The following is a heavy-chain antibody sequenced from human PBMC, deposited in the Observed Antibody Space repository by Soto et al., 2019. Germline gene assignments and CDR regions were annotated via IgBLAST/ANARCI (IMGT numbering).Heavy chain of an antibody. Sequence: QVQLVESGGGVVQPGRSLRLSCAASEFPFSNYGMHWVRQAPGKGLAWVAHISYDGSNKHYADSVKGRFTISRDNSKNMLFLQMSSLRTEDTAVYYCAGGQYYFDYCGQGTRAPVSS. CDR3: AGGQYYFDY. V-gene: IGHV3-30*03. J-gene: IGHJ4*02. CDR1: EFPFSNYG. D-gene: IGHD2-15*01. CDR2: ISYDGSNK.